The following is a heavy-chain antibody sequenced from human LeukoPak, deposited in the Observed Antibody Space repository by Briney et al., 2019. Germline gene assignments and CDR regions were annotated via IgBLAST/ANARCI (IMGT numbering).Heavy chain of an antibody. J-gene: IGHJ4*02. CDR1: GGSISSSSYY. CDR2: IYYSGST. CDR3: ARDSRAARPDY. V-gene: IGHV4-39*02. D-gene: IGHD6-6*01. Sequence: SETLSLTCTVSGGSISSSSYYWGWIRQPPGKGLEWIGSIYYSGSTYYNPSLKSRVTISVDTSRNQFSLKLSSVTAADTAVYYCARDSRAARPDYWGQGTLVTVSS.